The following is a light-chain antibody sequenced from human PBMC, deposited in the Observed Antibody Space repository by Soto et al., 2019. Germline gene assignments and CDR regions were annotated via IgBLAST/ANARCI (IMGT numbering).Light chain of an antibody. CDR1: LGISIN. Sequence: EIVMTQSPATLSVSPGESVTLSCRASLGISINLAWYQQRPGQAPRLLIYGASTRATGVPASFSGSGSGTDFTLTISSLQSKDLAIYHGKKYNKWPQTFGQGTKVESK. V-gene: IGKV3-15*01. CDR3: KKYNKWPQT. CDR2: GAS. J-gene: IGKJ1*01.